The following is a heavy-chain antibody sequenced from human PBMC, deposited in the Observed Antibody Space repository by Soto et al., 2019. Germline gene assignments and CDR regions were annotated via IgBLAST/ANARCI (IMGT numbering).Heavy chain of an antibody. Sequence: CSVSGGSISSSSYYWGWIRQPPGKGLEWIGSIYYSGSTYYNPSLKSRVTISVDTSKNQFSLKLSSVTAADTAVYYCARQWKYYDFWSGYYGYYYGMDVWGQGTTVTVSS. CDR2: IYYSGST. V-gene: IGHV4-39*01. D-gene: IGHD3-3*01. J-gene: IGHJ6*02. CDR3: ARQWKYYDFWSGYYGYYYGMDV. CDR1: GGSISSSSYY.